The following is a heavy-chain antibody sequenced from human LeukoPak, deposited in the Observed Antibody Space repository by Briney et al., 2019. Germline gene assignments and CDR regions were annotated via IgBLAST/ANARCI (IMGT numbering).Heavy chain of an antibody. D-gene: IGHD2-2*01. J-gene: IGHJ5*02. CDR2: IYYSGST. V-gene: IGHV4-39*01. CDR3: ARTEAFCSDTSCSNWFDP. Sequence: PSETLSLTCTVSGGSISSSSYYWGWIRQPPGKGLEWIGSIYYSGSTYDNPSLKSRVAISVDTSKNQFSLKLSSVTAADTAVYYCARTEAFCSDTSCSNWFDPWGQGTLVTVYS. CDR1: GGSISSSSYY.